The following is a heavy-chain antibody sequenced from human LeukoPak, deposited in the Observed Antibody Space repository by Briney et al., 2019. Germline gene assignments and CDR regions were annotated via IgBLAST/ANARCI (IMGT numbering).Heavy chain of an antibody. Sequence: GESLKISCKASGYSFTNYWISWVRQMPGKGLEWMGRIDPSDSYTKYSPSFEGHVTISVDKSISTAFLQWHSLKASDSAMYYCATGTSKVTTDFANYWGQGTQVAVSS. J-gene: IGHJ4*02. CDR2: IDPSDSYT. V-gene: IGHV5-10-1*01. CDR3: ATGTSKVTTDFANY. D-gene: IGHD4-17*01. CDR1: GYSFTNYW.